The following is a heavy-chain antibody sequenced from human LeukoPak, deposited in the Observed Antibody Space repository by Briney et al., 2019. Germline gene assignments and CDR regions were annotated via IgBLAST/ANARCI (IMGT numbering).Heavy chain of an antibody. J-gene: IGHJ4*02. Sequence: SETLSLTCTVSDDSISDYYRGWIRQPPGKGLEWIGYIFYIGSTNYNPSLKSRVTISVDTSKNQFSLNLSSVTAADTAVYYCARHRRDGHNFDYWGQGTLVTVSS. CDR3: ARHRRDGHNFDY. CDR2: IFYIGST. V-gene: IGHV4-59*08. CDR1: DDSISDYY. D-gene: IGHD5-24*01.